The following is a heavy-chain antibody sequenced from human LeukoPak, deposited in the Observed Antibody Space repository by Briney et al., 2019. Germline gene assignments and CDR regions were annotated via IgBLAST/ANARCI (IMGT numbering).Heavy chain of an antibody. J-gene: IGHJ3*02. Sequence: SETLSLTCTVSGGSISSGSYYWSWIRQPAGKGLEWIGRIYTSGSTNYNPSLKSRVTISVDTSKNQFSLKLSSVTAADTAVYYCARALRGGMIVGGRWAFDIXGQGTMVTVSS. CDR3: ARALRGGMIVGGRWAFDI. D-gene: IGHD3-22*01. V-gene: IGHV4-61*02. CDR1: GGSISSGSYY. CDR2: IYTSGST.